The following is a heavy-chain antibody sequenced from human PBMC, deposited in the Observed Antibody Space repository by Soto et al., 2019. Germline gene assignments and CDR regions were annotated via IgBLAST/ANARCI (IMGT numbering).Heavy chain of an antibody. V-gene: IGHV3-23*01. J-gene: IGHJ4*02. CDR2: ISGSGGST. D-gene: IGHD3-16*02. CDR3: AKVDVWGSYRKYDYFDY. Sequence: GGSLRLSCAASGFTFSSYAMSWVRQAPGKGLEWVSAISGSGGSTYYADSVKGRFTISRDNSKNTLYLQMNSLRAEDTAVYYCAKVDVWGSYRKYDYFDYWGQGTLVTVSS. CDR1: GFTFSSYA.